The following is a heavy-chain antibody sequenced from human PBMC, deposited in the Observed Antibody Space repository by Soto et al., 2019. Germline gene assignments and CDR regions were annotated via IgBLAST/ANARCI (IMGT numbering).Heavy chain of an antibody. CDR2: IYYSGNT. D-gene: IGHD3-10*01. CDR3: VRGSTGPGANYFDY. CDR1: GDSISSYY. Sequence: SETLSLTCTVSGDSISSYYWSWVRQPPGKGLEWIGYIYYSGNTDYNPSLESRVTMSVDTSKNQFSLSLRSVTAADTAVYYCVRGSTGPGANYFDYWGQGNLVTVSS. V-gene: IGHV4-59*01. J-gene: IGHJ4*02.